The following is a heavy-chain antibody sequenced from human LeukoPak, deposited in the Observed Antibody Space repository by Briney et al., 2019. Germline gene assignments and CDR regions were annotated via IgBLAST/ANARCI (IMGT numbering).Heavy chain of an antibody. Sequence: AASVKVSCKASGYTFTSYGISWVRQAPGQGLEWMGWISAYNGNTNYAQKLQGRVTMTTDTSTSTAYMELRSLRSDDTAVYYCARDVSRDYGSGSWDYYMDVWGKGTTVTISS. CDR3: ARDVSRDYGSGSWDYYMDV. CDR1: GYTFTSYG. D-gene: IGHD3-10*01. V-gene: IGHV1-18*01. CDR2: ISAYNGNT. J-gene: IGHJ6*03.